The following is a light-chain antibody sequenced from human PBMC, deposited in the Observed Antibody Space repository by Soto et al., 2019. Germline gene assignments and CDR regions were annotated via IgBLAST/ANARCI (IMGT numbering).Light chain of an antibody. Sequence: EIVLTQSPATLSLSPGERATLSCRASQSVSSYLAWYQQKPGQAPRLLIYDASNRATGIPARFSGSGSGTDITLTISSLEPEDFAVYYCQQRSNWPSGYTFGQGTQLEIK. CDR2: DAS. J-gene: IGKJ2*01. CDR3: QQRSNWPSGYT. V-gene: IGKV3-11*01. CDR1: QSVSSY.